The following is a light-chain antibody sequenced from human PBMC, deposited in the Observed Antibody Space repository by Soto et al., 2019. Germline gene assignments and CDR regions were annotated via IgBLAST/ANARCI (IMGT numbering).Light chain of an antibody. Sequence: QSALTQPASVSGSPGQSITISCTGTSSDVGAYNYVSWYQQYPGKAPKLMIYEVSNRPSGVSNRFSGSKSGNTASLTISGLQAEDEAEYYCSSYTGSSINTVVFGGGTQLTVL. CDR2: EVS. CDR3: SSYTGSSINTVV. CDR1: SSDVGAYNY. J-gene: IGLJ2*01. V-gene: IGLV2-14*01.